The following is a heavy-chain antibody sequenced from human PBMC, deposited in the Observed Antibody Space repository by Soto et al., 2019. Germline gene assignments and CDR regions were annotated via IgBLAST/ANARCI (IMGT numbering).Heavy chain of an antibody. CDR1: GFTFISYS. Sequence: GGSLRLSCAASGFTFISYSMNWVRQAPWKGLEWVSSISSSSSYIYYADSVKGRFTISRDNAKNSLYLQMNSLRAEDTAVYYCARVSGATNAFDIWGQGTMVTVSS. CDR3: ARVSGATNAFDI. J-gene: IGHJ3*02. V-gene: IGHV3-21*01. CDR2: ISSSSSYI. D-gene: IGHD1-1*01.